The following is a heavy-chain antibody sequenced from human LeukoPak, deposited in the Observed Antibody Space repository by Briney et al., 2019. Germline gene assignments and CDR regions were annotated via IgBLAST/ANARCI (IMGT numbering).Heavy chain of an antibody. V-gene: IGHV1-8*01. CDR3: ARGARSLRPGDDPFDY. CDR1: GYTFTSYD. J-gene: IGHJ4*02. D-gene: IGHD5-12*01. Sequence: ASVKVSCKASGYTFTSYDINWVRQATGQELEWMGWMNPNSGNTGYAQKFQGRVTMTRNTSISTAYMELSSLRSEDTAVYYCARGARSLRPGDDPFDYWGQGTLVTVSS. CDR2: MNPNSGNT.